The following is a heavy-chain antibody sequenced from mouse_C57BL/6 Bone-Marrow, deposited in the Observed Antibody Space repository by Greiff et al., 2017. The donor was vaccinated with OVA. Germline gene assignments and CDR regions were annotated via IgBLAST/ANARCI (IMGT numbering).Heavy chain of an antibody. CDR3: ATNGVTAQATRYCFAY. CDR1: GFNIKDYY. Sequence: EVKLQESGAELVRPGASVKLSCTASGFNIKDYYMHWVKQRPEQGLEWIGRIDPENGGTEYTSKFQGKATITVDKSSNTAYMQLSSLTSEDTAVYYCATNGVTAQATRYCFAYWGQGTLVTVSA. D-gene: IGHD3-2*02. J-gene: IGHJ3*01. CDR2: IDPENGGT. V-gene: IGHV14-4*01.